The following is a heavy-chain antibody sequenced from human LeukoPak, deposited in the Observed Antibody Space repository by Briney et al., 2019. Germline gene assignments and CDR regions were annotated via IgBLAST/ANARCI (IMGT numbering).Heavy chain of an antibody. J-gene: IGHJ6*03. V-gene: IGHV1-8*01. CDR1: GYTFTSYD. CDR2: MNPNSGNT. D-gene: IGHD2-8*01. Sequence: GASVKVSCKASGYTFTSYDINWVRQATGQGLEWMGWMNPNSGNTGYAQKFQGRVTMTRNTSISTAYMELSSLRSEDTAVYYCARAPKVSEYYYYYYMDAWGKGTTVTVSS. CDR3: ARAPKVSEYYYYYYMDA.